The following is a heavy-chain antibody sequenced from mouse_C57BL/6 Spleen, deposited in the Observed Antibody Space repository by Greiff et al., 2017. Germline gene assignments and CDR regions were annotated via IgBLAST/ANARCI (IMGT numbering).Heavy chain of an antibody. CDR3: AGCYYGSSYPYAMDY. J-gene: IGHJ4*01. D-gene: IGHD1-1*01. CDR1: GYTFTSYG. Sequence: QVQLQQSGAELARPGASVKLSCKASGYTFTSYGISWVKQRTGQGLEWIGEIYPRSGNTYYNEKFNGKATLTADKSSSTAYMERRSLTSEDSAVYFCAGCYYGSSYPYAMDYWGQGTSVTVSS. CDR2: IYPRSGNT. V-gene: IGHV1-81*01.